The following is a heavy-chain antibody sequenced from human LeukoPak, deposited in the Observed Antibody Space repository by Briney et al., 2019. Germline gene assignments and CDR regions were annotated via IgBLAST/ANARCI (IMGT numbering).Heavy chain of an antibody. D-gene: IGHD5-18*01. CDR1: GFTFNYYA. CDR2: ISDNDGST. CDR3: ARHDSFIPY. J-gene: IGHJ4*02. Sequence: GGSLRLSCAASGFTFNYYAMTWVRQAPGKGLEWVSSISDNDGSTYYTDSVKGRFTISRDNSKNMVFLQMTNLRAEDTAVYFCARHDSFIPYWGQGTLVTVS. V-gene: IGHV3-23*01.